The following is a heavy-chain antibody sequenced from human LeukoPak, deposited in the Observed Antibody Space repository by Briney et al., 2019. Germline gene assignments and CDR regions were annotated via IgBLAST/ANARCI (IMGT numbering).Heavy chain of an antibody. Sequence: SQTLSLTCAISGDSVSSNSVAWNWIRRSPSRGLEWLGRTYYRSKWYNDNAVSVKSRITINSDTSKNQFSLQVNSVTPEDTAVFYCATSSGWKSNIDYWGQGTLVTVSS. CDR1: GDSVSSNSVA. V-gene: IGHV6-1*01. D-gene: IGHD6-19*01. CDR2: TYYRSKWYN. J-gene: IGHJ4*02. CDR3: ATSSGWKSNIDY.